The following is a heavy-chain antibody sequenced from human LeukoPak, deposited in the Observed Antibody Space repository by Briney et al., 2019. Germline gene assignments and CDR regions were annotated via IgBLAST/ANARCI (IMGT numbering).Heavy chain of an antibody. V-gene: IGHV3-33*01. CDR2: IWYDESNK. Sequence: GRSLRLSCAASGFTFSSYGMHWVRQAPGKGLEWVAVIWYDESNKYYADSVKGRFTISRDNSKNTLYLQMNSLRAEDTAVYYCARSSDDILTGYYNGLLDYWGQGTLVTVSS. CDR3: ARSSDDILTGYYNGLLDY. J-gene: IGHJ4*02. D-gene: IGHD3-9*01. CDR1: GFTFSSYG.